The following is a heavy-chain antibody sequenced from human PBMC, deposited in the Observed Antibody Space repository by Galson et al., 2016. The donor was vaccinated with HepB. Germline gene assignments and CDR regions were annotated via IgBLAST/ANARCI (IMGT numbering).Heavy chain of an antibody. CDR3: AKAYSSGWYFFDY. J-gene: IGHJ4*02. CDR2: ITGSGTST. D-gene: IGHD6-19*01. V-gene: IGHV3-23*01. CDR1: GFTFSNYP. Sequence: SLRLSCAASGFTFSNYPMSWVRQAPGKGLEWVSAITGSGTSTYYADSVKGRLTISRDNSKNTLYLQMNSLRAEDTAVYYCAKAYSSGWYFFDYWGQGTLVTVSS.